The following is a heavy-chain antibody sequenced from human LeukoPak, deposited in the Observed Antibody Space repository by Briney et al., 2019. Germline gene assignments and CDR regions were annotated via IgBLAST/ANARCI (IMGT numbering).Heavy chain of an antibody. D-gene: IGHD4-17*01. J-gene: IGHJ6*03. CDR1: GFTFSDFY. V-gene: IGHV3-11*06. Sequence: PGGSLRLSCAASGFTFSDFYMSWIRQTPGKGLEWVSSISSSSSYIYYADSVKGRFTISRDNAKNSLYLQINSLRAEDTAVYYCARDLTDYGDHRFYHYYMDVWGKGTTVTVSS. CDR2: ISSSSSYI. CDR3: ARDLTDYGDHRFYHYYMDV.